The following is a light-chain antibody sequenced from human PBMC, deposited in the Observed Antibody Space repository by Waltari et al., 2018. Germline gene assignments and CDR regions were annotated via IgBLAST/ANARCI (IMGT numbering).Light chain of an antibody. Sequence: DIQLTQSPSSLSASAGARVTIACRASQDINGSFAWYQHKPGKAPKLLIYAASTLHSGVPSRFSGSGSGTDFTLTISGLQADDVATYFCQKYNRAPRTFGQGTYVEMK. CDR1: QDINGS. V-gene: IGKV1-27*01. CDR2: AAS. J-gene: IGKJ1*01. CDR3: QKYNRAPRT.